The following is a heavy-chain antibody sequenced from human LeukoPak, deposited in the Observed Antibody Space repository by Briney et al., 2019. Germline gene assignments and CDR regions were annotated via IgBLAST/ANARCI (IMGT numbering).Heavy chain of an antibody. J-gene: IGHJ6*02. D-gene: IGHD3-22*01. CDR1: GGTFSSYA. CDR3: ARGGSTMIVSGYYYYGMDV. V-gene: IGHV1-69*04. CDR2: IIPNLGIA. Sequence: ASVKVSCKASGGTFSSYAISWVRQAPGQGLEWMGRIIPNLGIANYAQKFQGGVTITADKSTSTAYMELSSLRSEDTAVYYCARGGSTMIVSGYYYYGMDVWGQGTTVTVSS.